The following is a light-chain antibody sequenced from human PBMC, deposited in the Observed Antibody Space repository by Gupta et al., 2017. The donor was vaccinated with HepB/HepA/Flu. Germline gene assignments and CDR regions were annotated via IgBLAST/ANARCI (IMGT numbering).Light chain of an antibody. CDR1: NSDVGHSDF. CDR2: EVY. CDR3: FAYAVANNYV. J-gene: IGLJ1*01. V-gene: IGLV2-8*01. Sequence: QSALTQPPSAAGAPGTSVTISCTGSNSDVGHSDFVSWYQQYPGKPPRLIIFEVYKRPSGVPDRFSGSKSGNTASLTVSGLQAEDEADYYCFAYAVANNYVFGTGTTVTV.